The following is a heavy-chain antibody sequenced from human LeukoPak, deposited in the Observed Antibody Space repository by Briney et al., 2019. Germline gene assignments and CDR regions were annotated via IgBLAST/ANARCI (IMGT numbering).Heavy chain of an antibody. J-gene: IGHJ3*02. CDR1: GGTFSSYA. CDR2: IIPILGIA. Sequence: SVKVSCKASGGTFSSYAISWVRQAPGQGLEWMGRIIPILGIANYAQKFQGRVTITADKPTSTAYMELSSLRSEDTAVYYCARANMVRGANPSAFDIWGQGTMVTVSS. V-gene: IGHV1-69*04. CDR3: ARANMVRGANPSAFDI. D-gene: IGHD3-10*01.